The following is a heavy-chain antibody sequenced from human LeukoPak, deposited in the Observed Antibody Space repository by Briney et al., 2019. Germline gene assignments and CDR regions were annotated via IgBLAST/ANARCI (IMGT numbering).Heavy chain of an antibody. J-gene: IGHJ6*03. CDR3: ARRWNYGTTYYIDG. CDR2: INDSGRT. V-gene: IGHV4-34*01. Sequence: SETLSLTNAVYDGSSSNYYCCWIRQTPGKGMEWIGEINDSGRTNYNPSLMSRVTVSVDTSKNQFSLRLTSVTATDTAVYYCARRWNYGTTYYIDGWGKGAAVSVSS. D-gene: IGHD1-7*01. CDR1: DGSSSNYY.